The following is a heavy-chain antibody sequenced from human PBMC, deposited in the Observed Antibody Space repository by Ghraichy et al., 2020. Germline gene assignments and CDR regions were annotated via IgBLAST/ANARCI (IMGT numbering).Heavy chain of an antibody. Sequence: GGSLRLSCAASGFTFSSSAMMWVRQAPGKGLDWVSSISGSGGSTYYVDSVKGRFTISRDNSKNTLYLQMNSLRADDTAVYYCAKDLWFYYWGQGTLVTVSS. D-gene: IGHD3-10*01. CDR3: AKDLWFYY. CDR2: ISGSGGST. V-gene: IGHV3-23*01. CDR1: GFTFSSSA. J-gene: IGHJ4*02.